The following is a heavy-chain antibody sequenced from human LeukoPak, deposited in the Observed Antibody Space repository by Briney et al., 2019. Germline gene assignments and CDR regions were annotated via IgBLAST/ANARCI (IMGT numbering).Heavy chain of an antibody. D-gene: IGHD2-15*01. V-gene: IGHV4-34*01. CDR3: ARGRRYCSGGSCYSYYYYGMDV. CDR1: GGSFSGYY. Sequence: SETLSLTCAVSGGSFSGYYWSWIRQPPGKGLEWIGEINHGGSTNYDPSLKSRATISVDTSNRQFSLKLSSVTAADAAVYYCARGRRYCSGGSCYSYYYYGMDVWGQGTTVTVSS. CDR2: INHGGST. J-gene: IGHJ6*02.